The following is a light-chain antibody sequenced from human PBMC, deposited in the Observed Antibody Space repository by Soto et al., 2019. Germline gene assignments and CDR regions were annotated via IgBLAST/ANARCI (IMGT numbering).Light chain of an antibody. CDR1: QSVSNSY. CDR2: GAS. CDR3: QQYGSFPIT. V-gene: IGKV3-20*01. Sequence: EIVLTQSPGTLSLSPGERATLSCRASQSVSNSYLAWYQQKPGQAPRLLIYGASKRATGIPDRFSGSGSGTDFTVTISRLEPEDFAMYYCQQYGSFPITFGQGTRLEIK. J-gene: IGKJ5*01.